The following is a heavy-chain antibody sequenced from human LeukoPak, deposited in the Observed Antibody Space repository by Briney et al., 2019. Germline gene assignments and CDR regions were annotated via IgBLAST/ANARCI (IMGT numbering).Heavy chain of an antibody. CDR3: ARHYRSGYDYYYYYYMDV. CDR2: IYPGDSDT. V-gene: IGHV5-51*01. Sequence: GESLQISCKGSGYSFTSYWIGWVRQMPGKGLEWMGIIYPGDSDTRYSPSFQGQVTISADKSISTAYLQWSSLKASDTAMYYCARHYRSGYDYYYYYYMDVWGKGTTVTVSS. D-gene: IGHD5-12*01. CDR1: GYSFTSYW. J-gene: IGHJ6*03.